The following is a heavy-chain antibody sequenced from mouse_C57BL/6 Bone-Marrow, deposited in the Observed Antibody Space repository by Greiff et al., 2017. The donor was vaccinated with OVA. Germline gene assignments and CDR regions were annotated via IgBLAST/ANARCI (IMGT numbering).Heavy chain of an antibody. CDR3: ASGAYGSSPFAY. CDR2: IYPGDGDT. V-gene: IGHV1-82*01. J-gene: IGHJ3*01. Sequence: LQESGPELVKPGASVKISCKASGYAFSSSWMNWVKQRPGKGLEWIGRIYPGDGDTNYNGKFKGKATLTADKSSSTAYMQLSSLTSEDSAVYFCASGAYGSSPFAYWGQGTLVTVSA. CDR1: GYAFSSSW. D-gene: IGHD1-1*01.